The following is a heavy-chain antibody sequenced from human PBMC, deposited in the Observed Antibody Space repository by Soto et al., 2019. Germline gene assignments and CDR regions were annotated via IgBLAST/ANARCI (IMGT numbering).Heavy chain of an antibody. Sequence: PGGSLRLSCAASGFTFSSYAMSWVRQAPGKGLEWVPAISGSGGSTYYADSVKGRFTISRDNSKNTLYLQMNSLRAEDTAVYYCAKDISAIFGVVLDAFDIWGQGTMVTVSS. D-gene: IGHD3-3*01. V-gene: IGHV3-23*01. CDR3: AKDISAIFGVVLDAFDI. CDR2: ISGSGGST. CDR1: GFTFSSYA. J-gene: IGHJ3*02.